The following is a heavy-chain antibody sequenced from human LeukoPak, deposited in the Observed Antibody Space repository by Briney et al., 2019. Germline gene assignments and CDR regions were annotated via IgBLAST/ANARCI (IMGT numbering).Heavy chain of an antibody. CDR1: GGTFSSYA. J-gene: IGHJ4*02. CDR2: IIPILGIA. D-gene: IGHD3-10*01. Sequence: GALVKVSCKASGGTFSSYAISWVRQAPGQGLEWMGRIIPILGIANYAQKFQGRVTITADKSTSTAYMELSSLRSEDTAVYYCARGPRGSGSYYYFDYWGQGTLVTVSS. V-gene: IGHV1-69*04. CDR3: ARGPRGSGSYYYFDY.